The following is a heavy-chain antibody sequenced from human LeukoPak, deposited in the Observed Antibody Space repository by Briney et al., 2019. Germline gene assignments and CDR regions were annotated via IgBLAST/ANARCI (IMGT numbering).Heavy chain of an antibody. Sequence: GGSLRLSCAASGLTFSKYAMSWVRQAPGKGLEWVSAISGSGGDTNPADSVKGRFTISRDNSKNTLFLQMNSLRAEDTAVYYCAKGYYGDYPHWFDSWGQGTLVTVSS. CDR1: GLTFSKYA. CDR2: ISGSGGDT. D-gene: IGHD4-17*01. V-gene: IGHV3-23*01. CDR3: AKGYYGDYPHWFDS. J-gene: IGHJ5*01.